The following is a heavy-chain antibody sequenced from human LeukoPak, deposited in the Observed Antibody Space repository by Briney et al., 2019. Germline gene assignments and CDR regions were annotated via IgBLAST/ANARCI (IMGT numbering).Heavy chain of an antibody. Sequence: SETLSLTCTVSGGSISGYYWNWIRKPAGKGLEWIGRLYYTGSTNYNPSLKSRLTMSLDTSNNQFSLKLTSVTAADTALYYCARGWFGELSPFDYWGLGTLVTVSS. D-gene: IGHD3-10*01. CDR1: GGSISGYY. CDR2: LYYTGST. CDR3: ARGWFGELSPFDY. V-gene: IGHV4-4*07. J-gene: IGHJ4*02.